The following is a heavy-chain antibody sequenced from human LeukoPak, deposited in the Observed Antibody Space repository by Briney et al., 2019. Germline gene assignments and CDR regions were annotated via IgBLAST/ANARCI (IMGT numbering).Heavy chain of an antibody. Sequence: PGGSLRLSCAASGFTVTSKYMSWVRQAPGKGLEWVAVIYSGGSTYYADSVKGRFTISRDKSKNTLHLQMNSLRDEDTAVYYCARDRPYYDILTGYYIGEAFDIWGQGTMVTVSS. CDR2: IYSGGST. V-gene: IGHV3-53*01. J-gene: IGHJ3*02. CDR1: GFTVTSKY. CDR3: ARDRPYYDILTGYYIGEAFDI. D-gene: IGHD3-9*01.